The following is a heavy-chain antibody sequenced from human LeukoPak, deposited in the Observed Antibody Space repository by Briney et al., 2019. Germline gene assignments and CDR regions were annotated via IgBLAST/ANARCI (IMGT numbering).Heavy chain of an antibody. CDR2: INHSGST. CDR3: ARGEQEMDV. CDR1: GGSLSGYY. J-gene: IGHJ6*04. D-gene: IGHD1-26*01. V-gene: IGHV4-34*01. Sequence: SETLSLTCAVYGGSLSGYYWSWIRQPPGKGLEWIGEINHSGSTNYNPSLKSRVTISVDTSKNQFSLKLSSVTAADTAVYYCARGEQEMDVWGNGTTVTVSS.